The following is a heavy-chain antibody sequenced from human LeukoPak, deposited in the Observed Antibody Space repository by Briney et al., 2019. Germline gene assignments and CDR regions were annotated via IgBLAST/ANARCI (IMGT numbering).Heavy chain of an antibody. CDR3: ARDPRGICSGGSCYNAFDI. V-gene: IGHV4-4*02. D-gene: IGHD2-15*01. CDR2: IYHSGST. J-gene: IGHJ3*02. CDR1: GGSISSSNW. Sequence: KPSETLSLTCAVSGGSISSSNWWSWVRQPPGKGLEWIGEIYHSGSTNYNPSLKSRVTISVDKSKNQFSLKLSSVTAADTAVYYCARDPRGICSGGSCYNAFDIWGQGTMVTVSS.